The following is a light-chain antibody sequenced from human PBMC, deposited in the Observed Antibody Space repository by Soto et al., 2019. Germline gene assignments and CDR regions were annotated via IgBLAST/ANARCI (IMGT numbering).Light chain of an antibody. J-gene: IGLJ2*01. V-gene: IGLV2-8*01. CDR1: SSDVGGYNF. CDR2: DVT. CDR3: SSYAGSSIPVA. Sequence: QSALTQPPSASGSPGQSVTISCTGASSDVGGYNFVSWYQHHPGKAPKLMIYDVTKRPSGVPDRFSGSKSGNTASLTVSGLQADDEAYYYCSSYAGSSIPVAFGGGTKLTVL.